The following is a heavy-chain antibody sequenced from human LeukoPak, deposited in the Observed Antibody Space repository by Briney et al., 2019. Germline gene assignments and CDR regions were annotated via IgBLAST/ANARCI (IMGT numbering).Heavy chain of an antibody. CDR3: ARLHDGYRYGADY. CDR1: GGSISSYY. D-gene: IGHD5-18*01. Sequence: NTSETLSRTCTVSGGSISSYYWSWIRQPPGKGLEWIGYIYYSGSTNYNPSLKSRVTISVDTSKNQFSLKLSPVTAADTAVYYCARLHDGYRYGADYWGQGTLVTAS. J-gene: IGHJ4*02. CDR2: IYYSGST. V-gene: IGHV4-59*08.